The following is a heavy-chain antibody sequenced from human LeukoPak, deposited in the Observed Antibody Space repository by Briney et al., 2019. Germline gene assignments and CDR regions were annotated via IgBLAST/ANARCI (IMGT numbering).Heavy chain of an antibody. V-gene: IGHV3-48*03. CDR2: ISSSGSTI. J-gene: IGHJ4*02. Sequence: GGSLRLSCAVPGSTFSNYEINWVRQAPGKGLEWISYISSSGSTIYYADSVKGRSTISRDNAKNSLYLQMNSLRAEDTAIYYCASRPYGFLGPFDYWGQGTLVTVSS. D-gene: IGHD3/OR15-3a*01. CDR1: GSTFSNYE. CDR3: ASRPYGFLGPFDY.